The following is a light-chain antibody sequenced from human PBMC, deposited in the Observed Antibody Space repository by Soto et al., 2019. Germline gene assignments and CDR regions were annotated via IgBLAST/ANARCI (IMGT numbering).Light chain of an antibody. J-gene: IGKJ1*01. Sequence: DIQMTQSPSTLSASVGDTVTITCRASQSISSWLAWYQQKPGKAPKLLIYDASSLESGVPSRFSGSGSGTDFTLTISSLQPDDFATYYCQQYKSYSTFGQGTKVDIK. V-gene: IGKV1-5*01. CDR3: QQYKSYST. CDR2: DAS. CDR1: QSISSW.